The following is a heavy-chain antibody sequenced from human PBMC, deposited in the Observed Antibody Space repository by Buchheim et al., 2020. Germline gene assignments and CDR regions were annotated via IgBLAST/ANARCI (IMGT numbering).Heavy chain of an antibody. CDR2: ISYDGSKT. D-gene: IGHD6-13*01. V-gene: IGHV3-30-3*01. Sequence: QVQLVESGGGVVQPGRSLKLSCAASGFTFSSYSMQWVRQAPGKGLEWVAIISYDGSKTYYADSVKGRFTISRDNSKNTLYLQMNSRRPEDTSLYYCARSPSNSRHTFDYWGQGT. J-gene: IGHJ4*02. CDR1: GFTFSSYS. CDR3: ARSPSNSRHTFDY.